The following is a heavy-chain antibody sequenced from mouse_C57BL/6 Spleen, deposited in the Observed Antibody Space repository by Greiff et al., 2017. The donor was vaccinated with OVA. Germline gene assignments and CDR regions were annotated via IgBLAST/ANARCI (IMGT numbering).Heavy chain of an antibody. CDR3: ARSGTRYYFDY. J-gene: IGHJ2*01. CDR1: GYTFTSYW. Sequence: VQLKQPGAELVMPGASVKLSCKASGYTFTSYWMHWVKQRPGQGLEWIGEIDPSDSYTNYNQKFKGKSTLTVDKSSSTAYMQLSSLTSEDSAVYYCARSGTRYYFDYWGQGTTLTVSS. D-gene: IGHD3-1*01. V-gene: IGHV1-69*01. CDR2: IDPSDSYT.